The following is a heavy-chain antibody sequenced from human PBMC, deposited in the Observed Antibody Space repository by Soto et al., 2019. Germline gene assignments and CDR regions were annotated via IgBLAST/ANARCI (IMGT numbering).Heavy chain of an antibody. CDR1: GFTFSSYA. CDR3: AIRYYYDSSGYYLY. Sequence: EVQLLESGGGLVQPGGSLRLSCAASGFTFSSYAMSWVRQAPGKGLEWVSAISGSGGSTYYADSVKGRFTISRDNSKNTLDLQMNSLRAEDTAVYYCAIRYYYDSSGYYLYWGQGTLVTVSS. V-gene: IGHV3-23*01. J-gene: IGHJ4*02. CDR2: ISGSGGST. D-gene: IGHD3-22*01.